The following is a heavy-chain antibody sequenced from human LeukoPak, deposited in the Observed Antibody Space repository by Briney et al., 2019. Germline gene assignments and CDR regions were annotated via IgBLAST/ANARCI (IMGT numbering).Heavy chain of an antibody. J-gene: IGHJ6*03. CDR1: GDSISYFY. V-gene: IGHV4-4*07. D-gene: IGHD4-17*01. Sequence: SETLSLTCSVSGDSISYFYWSWIRQAAGKGLEWIGRTSSSGNTDYNASLKSRVTMSVDTSKNQLSLKVISVTAAVTAVYYCARVTYYGDYPKYYYYYMDVWGKGTTVTVSS. CDR3: ARVTYYGDYPKYYYYYMDV. CDR2: TSSSGNT.